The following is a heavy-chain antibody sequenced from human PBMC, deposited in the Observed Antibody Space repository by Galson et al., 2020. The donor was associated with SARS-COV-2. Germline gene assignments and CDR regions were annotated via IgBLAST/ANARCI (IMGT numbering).Heavy chain of an antibody. CDR3: AREYYYGGTFDAFDI. D-gene: IGHD4-17*01. Sequence: SGPTLVKPTATLTLTCTVSGFSLSNARMGVSWIRQPPGKALEWLAHIFSNDEKSYSTSLKSRLTISKDTSKSQVVLTMTNMDPVDTATYYCAREYYYGGTFDAFDIWGQGTMVTVSS. CDR2: IFSNDEK. J-gene: IGHJ3*02. V-gene: IGHV2-26*01. CDR1: GFSLSNARMG.